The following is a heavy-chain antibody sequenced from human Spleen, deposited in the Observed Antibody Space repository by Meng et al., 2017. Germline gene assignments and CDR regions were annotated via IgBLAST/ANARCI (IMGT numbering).Heavy chain of an antibody. CDR3: ARGPTTMAHDFDY. D-gene: IGHD4-11*01. J-gene: IGHJ4*02. CDR1: GGSFSDYY. Sequence: QGQLQQWGAGLLKPSATLSLTGVVSGGSFSDYYWSWIRQPPGKGLEWIGEINHSGSTNYNPSLESRATISVDTSQNNLSLKLSSVTAADSAVYYCARGPTTMAHDFDYWGQGTLVTVSS. CDR2: INHSGST. V-gene: IGHV4-34*01.